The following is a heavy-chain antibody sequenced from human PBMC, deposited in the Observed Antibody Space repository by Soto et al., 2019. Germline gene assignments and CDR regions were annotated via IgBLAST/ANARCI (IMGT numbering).Heavy chain of an antibody. CDR3: ARDRAYYESSGLYFDY. J-gene: IGHJ4*02. CDR2: IYDSGST. V-gene: IGHV4-59*01. Sequence: SATLSLTCTVSGDSIRSYYWSWIRQPPGKGLEWIGYIYDSGSTNYNPSLKSRVTISVDTSKSQFSLKLSSVTAADTAGYYCARDRAYYESSGLYFDYWGQGTLVTVSS. CDR1: GDSIRSYY. D-gene: IGHD3-22*01.